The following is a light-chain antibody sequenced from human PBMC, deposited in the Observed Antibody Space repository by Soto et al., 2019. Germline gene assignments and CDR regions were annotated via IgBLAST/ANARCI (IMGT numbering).Light chain of an antibody. J-gene: IGKJ4*01. CDR2: GAS. CDR1: QTLTNSF. V-gene: IGKV3-20*01. CDR3: QQYGRLPLS. Sequence: EILLTQSPGTLSLSPGDRATLSCRASQTLTNSFLAWYQQKPGQTPRLLIYGASIRATDIPDRFSGSGSGTDFTLTISRLEPEDFAVYFCQQYGRLPLSFGGGTKVDSK.